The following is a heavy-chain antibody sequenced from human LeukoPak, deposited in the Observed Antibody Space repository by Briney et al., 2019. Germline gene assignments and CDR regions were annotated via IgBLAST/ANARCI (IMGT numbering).Heavy chain of an antibody. V-gene: IGHV3-23*01. CDR1: GITFSNYA. CDR3: AGRPTGYSSGYIH. D-gene: IGHD5-18*01. Sequence: GGSLRLSCVASGITFSNYAVSWVRQAPEKGLDWVSVISGSAHKIRYADSAKGRFTISRDNSENIVYLQMNNLRVEDTAVYYCAGRPTGYSSGYIHWGQGTLVTVSS. CDR2: ISGSAHKI. J-gene: IGHJ4*02.